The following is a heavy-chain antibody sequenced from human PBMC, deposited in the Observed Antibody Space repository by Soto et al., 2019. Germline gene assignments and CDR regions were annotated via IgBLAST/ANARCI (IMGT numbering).Heavy chain of an antibody. J-gene: IGHJ4*02. CDR1: GFTFRSYW. CDR2: INQDGSEK. V-gene: IGHV3-7*01. D-gene: IGHD3-9*01. Sequence: EVQLVESGGALVQPGGSLRLSCAASGFTFRSYWMSWVRQAPGKGLEWVANINQDGSEKYYVDSVKGRFTISRDNAKNSVYMQMNRLRAEDTAVYYCAREGSRYFDWLLQNQLDYWGQGTRVTVSS. CDR3: AREGSRYFDWLLQNQLDY.